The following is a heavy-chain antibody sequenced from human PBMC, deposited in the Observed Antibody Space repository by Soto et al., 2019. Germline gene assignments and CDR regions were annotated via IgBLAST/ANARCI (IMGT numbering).Heavy chain of an antibody. D-gene: IGHD6-13*01. CDR1: EFSFSTYN. CDR3: AREPAADGYYGMDV. CDR2: ISRTSSHI. Sequence: EVQLVESGGGLVKPGGSLRLSCVASEFSFSTYNMNWVRQAPGEGLQWVSFISRTSSHIHYADSVQGRFTISRDNAKNSLYLEMNSLRAEDTAVYYCAREPAADGYYGMDVWGQGTTVTVSS. V-gene: IGHV3-21*01. J-gene: IGHJ6*02.